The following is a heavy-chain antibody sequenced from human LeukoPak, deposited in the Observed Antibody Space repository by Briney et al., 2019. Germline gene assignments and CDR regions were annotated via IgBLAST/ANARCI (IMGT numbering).Heavy chain of an antibody. V-gene: IGHV4-59*05. CDR1: GGSISSYY. CDR2: IYYSGST. CDR3: ASQVLLWFGELNGIDY. D-gene: IGHD3-10*01. J-gene: IGHJ4*02. Sequence: PSETLSLTCTVSGGSISSYYWSWIRQPPGKGLEWIGSIYYSGSTYYNPSLKSRVTISVDTSKNQFSLKLSSVTAADTAVYYCASQVLLWFGELNGIDYWGQGTLVTVSS.